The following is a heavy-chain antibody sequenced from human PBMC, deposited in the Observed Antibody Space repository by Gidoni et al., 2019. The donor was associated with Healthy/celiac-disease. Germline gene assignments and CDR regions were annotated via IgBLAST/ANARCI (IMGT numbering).Heavy chain of an antibody. J-gene: IGHJ5*02. CDR3: ARGLFAMTTVIPFDP. CDR1: GGSFSGYY. Sequence: QVQLQQWGAGLLKPSETLSLTCAVYGGSFSGYYWSGIRQPPGKGLEWIGEINHSGSTNYNPSLKSRVTISVDTSKNQFSLKLSSVTAADTAVYYCARGLFAMTTVIPFDPWGQGTLVTVSS. V-gene: IGHV4-34*01. CDR2: INHSGST. D-gene: IGHD4-4*01.